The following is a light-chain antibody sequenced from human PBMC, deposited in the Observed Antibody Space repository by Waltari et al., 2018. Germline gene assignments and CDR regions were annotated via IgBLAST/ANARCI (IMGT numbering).Light chain of an antibody. CDR2: GKN. CDR3: NSRDSSDKWV. J-gene: IGLJ3*02. CDR1: SLRNYY. Sequence: SSELTQDPAVSVALGQTVRITCQGDSLRNYYAPGYPQKPGQAPVVVIYGKNKRPAGIPDRISGSTTGNTASLTITGAEAEDEADYYCNSRDSSDKWVFGGGTKLTVL. V-gene: IGLV3-19*01.